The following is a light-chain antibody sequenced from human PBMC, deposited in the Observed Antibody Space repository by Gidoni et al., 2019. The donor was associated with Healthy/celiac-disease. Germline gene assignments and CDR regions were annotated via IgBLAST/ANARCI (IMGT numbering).Light chain of an antibody. Sequence: ELTQPPSVSVSPGQTASITCSGDKLGDKYACWYQQKPGQSPVLVIYQDSKRPSGIPERFSGSNSGNTATLTISGTQAMDEADYYCQAWDSSIVVFGGGTKLTVL. CDR1: KLGDKY. V-gene: IGLV3-1*01. CDR3: QAWDSSIVV. CDR2: QDS. J-gene: IGLJ2*01.